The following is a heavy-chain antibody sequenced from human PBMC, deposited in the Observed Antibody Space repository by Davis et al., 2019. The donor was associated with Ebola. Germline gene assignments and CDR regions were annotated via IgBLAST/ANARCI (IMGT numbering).Heavy chain of an antibody. CDR2: IKQDGSEK. Sequence: GESLKISCAASGFTFRSYAMSWVRQAPGKGLAWVANIKQDGSEKYYVDSVKGRFTISRDNAKNSLYLQMNSLRAEDTAVYYCARVNRVSIAARRYYYYYGMDVWGQGTTVTVSS. CDR1: GFTFRSYA. D-gene: IGHD6-6*01. J-gene: IGHJ6*02. CDR3: ARVNRVSIAARRYYYYYGMDV. V-gene: IGHV3-7*01.